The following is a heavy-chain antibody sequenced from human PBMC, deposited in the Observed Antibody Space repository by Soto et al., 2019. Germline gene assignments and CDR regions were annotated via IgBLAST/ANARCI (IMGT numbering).Heavy chain of an antibody. V-gene: IGHV4-34*01. D-gene: IGHD3-16*01. Sequence: SATLSLTCTVSGGSISSYYWSWIRQPPGKGLEWIGEINHSGSTNYNPSLKSRVTISVDTSKNQFSLKLSSVTAADTAVYYCARMHHLFGYYYYGMDVWGQGTTVTVSS. CDR1: GGSISSYY. CDR2: INHSGST. CDR3: ARMHHLFGYYYYGMDV. J-gene: IGHJ6*02.